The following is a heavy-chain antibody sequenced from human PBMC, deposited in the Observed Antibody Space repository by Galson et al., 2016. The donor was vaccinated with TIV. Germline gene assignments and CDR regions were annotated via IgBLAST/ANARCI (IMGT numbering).Heavy chain of an antibody. CDR1: GGTLSSYA. D-gene: IGHD6-19*01. V-gene: IGHV1-69*10. CDR3: ASSASSGWYVAFDY. J-gene: IGHJ4*02. CDR2: IMPILGIK. Sequence: SVKVSCKASGGTLSSYAISWVRQAPGQGLEWMGGIMPILGIKNYAQKSQGRVTIIADESTSTVSMELSSRRSEDTAVYYCASSASSGWYVAFDYWAQGTLVTVSS.